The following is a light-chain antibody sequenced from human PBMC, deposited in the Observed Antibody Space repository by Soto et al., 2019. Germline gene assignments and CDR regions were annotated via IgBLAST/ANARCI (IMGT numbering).Light chain of an antibody. CDR1: QDIRNE. V-gene: IGKV1-17*01. CDR2: AAS. CDR3: LQHNNYPPLT. J-gene: IGKJ4*01. Sequence: DIQMTQSPSSLSASVGDRVTITCRASQDIRNELGWYQQKPGKAPKRLIYAASSLQSGVPSRFSGSGSGTECTLTISSLQPEDFATYYCLQHNNYPPLTFGGGTKVEI.